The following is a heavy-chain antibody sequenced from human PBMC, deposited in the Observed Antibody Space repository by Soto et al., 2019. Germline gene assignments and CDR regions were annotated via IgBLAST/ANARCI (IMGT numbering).Heavy chain of an antibody. V-gene: IGHV1-69*13. J-gene: IGHJ4*02. CDR1: GGTFSSYA. CDR3: AREGANYDILTGYYLVSPSDY. D-gene: IGHD3-9*01. CDR2: IIPIFGTA. Sequence: SVKVSCKASGGTFSSYAISWVRQAPGQGLEWMGGIIPIFGTANYAQKFQGRVTITADESTSTAYMELSSLRSEDTAVYYCAREGANYDILTGYYLVSPSDYWGQGTLVTVSS.